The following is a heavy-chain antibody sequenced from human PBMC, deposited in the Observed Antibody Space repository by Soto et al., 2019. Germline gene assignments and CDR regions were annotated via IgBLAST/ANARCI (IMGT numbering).Heavy chain of an antibody. CDR3: ARGGSYGDFFDY. V-gene: IGHV4-59*02. CDR1: VGAVRTNY. D-gene: IGHD4-17*01. CDR2: IYYTGST. Sequence: SETLSLAGTVSVGAVRTNYWTWIRQSQGKGLEWIGYIYYTGSTKYNPSLKSRVTISLDTSKNQFSLRLTSVTSADTVVYYCARGGSYGDFFDYWGQGAQVTVSS. J-gene: IGHJ4*02.